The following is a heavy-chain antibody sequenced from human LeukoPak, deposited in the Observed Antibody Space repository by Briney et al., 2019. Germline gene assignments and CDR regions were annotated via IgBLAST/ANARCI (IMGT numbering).Heavy chain of an antibody. CDR1: GGSISSYY. Sequence: SETLSLTCTVSGGSISSYYWSLIRQPPGKGLEWIGYIYYSGSTNYNPSLKSRATISVDTSKNQFSLKLSSVTAADTAVYYCARGDPGITGTTYFDYWGQGTLVTVSS. J-gene: IGHJ4*02. CDR3: ARGDPGITGTTYFDY. V-gene: IGHV4-59*01. CDR2: IYYSGST. D-gene: IGHD1-20*01.